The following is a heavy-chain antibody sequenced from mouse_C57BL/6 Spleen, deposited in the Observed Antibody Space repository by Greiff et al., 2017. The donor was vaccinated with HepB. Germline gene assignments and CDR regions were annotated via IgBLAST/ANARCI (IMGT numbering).Heavy chain of an antibody. CDR1: GFTFSDYY. J-gene: IGHJ2*01. V-gene: IGHV5-12*01. Sequence: EVQLQESGGGLVQPGGSLKLSCAASGFTFSDYYMYWVRQTPEKRLEWVAYISNGGGSTYYPDTVKGRFTISRDNAKNTLYLQMSRLKSEDTAMYYCARRGDYGFDYWGQGTTLTVSS. D-gene: IGHD2-4*01. CDR3: ARRGDYGFDY. CDR2: ISNGGGST.